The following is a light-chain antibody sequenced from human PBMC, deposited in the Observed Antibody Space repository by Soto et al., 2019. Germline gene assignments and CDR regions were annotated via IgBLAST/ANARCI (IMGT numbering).Light chain of an antibody. J-gene: IGKJ1*01. CDR2: GAS. V-gene: IGKV3-15*01. Sequence: EVVMTQSPATLSVSPGERATLSCRASPSVSSNLAWYQHKPGQAPRLLIYGASTRATAIPARLSGSGSGTESTLTITGLQSEDFADYFCQQYNNWPLTFGQGTNVEIK. CDR1: PSVSSN. CDR3: QQYNNWPLT.